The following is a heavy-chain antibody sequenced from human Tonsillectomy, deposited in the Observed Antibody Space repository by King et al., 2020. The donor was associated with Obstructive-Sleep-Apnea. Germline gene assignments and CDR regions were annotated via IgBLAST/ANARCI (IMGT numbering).Heavy chain of an antibody. D-gene: IGHD1-26*01. Sequence: QLVQSGAEMKKPGSSVKVSCKASGGTFSNYAIIWVRQAPGQGLEWMGGIIPILGVANHAQKFQGRVTIAADKSTNTSYMELSSLTSEDTAVYYCARKGVGTVGAMVGATAPPESTFTYWGKGTLVTVPS. J-gene: IGHJ4*02. V-gene: IGHV1-69*09. CDR3: ARKGVGTVGAMVGATAPPESTFTY. CDR2: IIPILGVA. CDR1: GGTFSNYA.